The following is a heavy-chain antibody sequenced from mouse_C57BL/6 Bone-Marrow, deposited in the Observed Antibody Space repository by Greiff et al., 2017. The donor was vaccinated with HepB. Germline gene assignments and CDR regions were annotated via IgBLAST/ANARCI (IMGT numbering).Heavy chain of an antibody. CDR3: ARRGALSYYAMDY. D-gene: IGHD1-1*02. CDR2: FHPYNDDT. J-gene: IGHJ4*01. V-gene: IGHV1-47*01. Sequence: QVQLQQSGAELVKPGASVKMSCKASGYTFTTYPIEWMKQNHGKSLEWIGNFHPYNDDTKYNEKFNGKATMTVEKSSSTVYLELSRLTSDDSAVYYCARRGALSYYAMDYWGQGTSVTVSS. CDR1: GYTFTTYP.